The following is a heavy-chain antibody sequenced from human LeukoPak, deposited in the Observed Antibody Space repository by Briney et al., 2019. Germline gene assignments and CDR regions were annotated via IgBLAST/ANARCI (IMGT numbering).Heavy chain of an antibody. CDR1: GFTFSNYA. CDR3: AKVLSVTTLGY. Sequence: GGSLRLSCAASGFTFSNYAMSWVRQAPGKGLEWVSAISGSGGSTYYADSVKGRFTISRDNSKNTLYLQMNSLRAEDTAVYYCAKVLSVTTLGYWGQGTLVTVSS. V-gene: IGHV3-23*01. J-gene: IGHJ4*02. CDR2: ISGSGGST. D-gene: IGHD4-17*01.